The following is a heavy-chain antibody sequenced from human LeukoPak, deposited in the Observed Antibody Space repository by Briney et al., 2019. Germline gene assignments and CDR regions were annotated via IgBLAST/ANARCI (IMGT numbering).Heavy chain of an antibody. D-gene: IGHD3-22*01. CDR3: ARDWGYDSSGYWQKYFDT. J-gene: IGHJ4*02. Sequence: PGGSLRLSCAASGFTFSSYAMHWVRQAPGKGLVWVSRINHDGSNTNYADSVKGRFTISRDNAKNTVYLQMNSLRAEDTAVYYCARDWGYDSSGYWQKYFDTWGQGTLVTVSS. CDR1: GFTFSSYA. CDR2: INHDGSNT. V-gene: IGHV3-74*01.